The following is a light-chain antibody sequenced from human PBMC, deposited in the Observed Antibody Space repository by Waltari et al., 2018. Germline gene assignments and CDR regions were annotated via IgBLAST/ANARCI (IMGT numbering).Light chain of an antibody. Sequence: QSALTQPPSASGSPGPSVTISCTGTSNNVGGYNYVSWYQQPPGKAPKLMIYDVSKRPSGVPDRFSGSKSGYTASLTVSGLQAEDEADYFCSSYAGSNNVVFGGGTKLTVL. CDR2: DVS. CDR3: SSYAGSNNVV. J-gene: IGLJ2*01. CDR1: SNNVGGYNY. V-gene: IGLV2-8*01.